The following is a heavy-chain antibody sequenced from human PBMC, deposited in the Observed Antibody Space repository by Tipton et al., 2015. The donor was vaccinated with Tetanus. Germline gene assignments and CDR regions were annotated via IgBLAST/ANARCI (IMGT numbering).Heavy chain of an antibody. CDR1: DDSISSSSHY. CDR2: ISYSGFT. CDR3: ARASGSHPSYHYYAADV. J-gene: IGHJ6*02. Sequence: TLSLTCTVSDDSISSSSHYWGWIRQPPGKGLEWIGSISYSGFTYYNPSLKGRVTVSVDTSKSQFSLKVSSVTAADTAVYFCARASGSHPSYHYYAADVWGQGTTVTVSS. V-gene: IGHV4-39*01. D-gene: IGHD1-26*01.